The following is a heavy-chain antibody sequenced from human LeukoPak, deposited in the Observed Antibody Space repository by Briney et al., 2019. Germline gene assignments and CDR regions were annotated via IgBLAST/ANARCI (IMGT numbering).Heavy chain of an antibody. CDR1: GGSISSSSYY. D-gene: IGHD3-22*01. CDR2: TYYSGST. Sequence: SETLSLTCTVSGGSISSSSYYWGWIRQPPGKGLEWIGSTYYSGSTYYNPSLKSRVTISVDTSKNQFSLKLSSVTAADTAVYYCARAYDSGGYLYYYYYMDVWGKGTTVTVSS. V-gene: IGHV4-39*07. CDR3: ARAYDSGGYLYYYYYMDV. J-gene: IGHJ6*03.